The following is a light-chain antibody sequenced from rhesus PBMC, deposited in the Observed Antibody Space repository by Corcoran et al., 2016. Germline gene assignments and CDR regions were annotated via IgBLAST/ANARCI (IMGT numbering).Light chain of an antibody. CDR3: QQGNIT. J-gene: IGKJ4*01. V-gene: IGKV1-32*04. Sequence: IQMSQSLSSLSASVGDRVTITCRASQGISSYLNCYKQKPGTAPQLLSYYAKSVSSGVPSRFSGSGSGTEFTRPSSSLPPEGFASYYWQQGNITFGGGTKVEL. CDR1: QGISSY. CDR2: YAK.